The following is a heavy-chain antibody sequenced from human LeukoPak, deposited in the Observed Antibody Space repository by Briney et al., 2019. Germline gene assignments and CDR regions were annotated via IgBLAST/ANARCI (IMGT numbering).Heavy chain of an antibody. V-gene: IGHV4-4*07. CDR2: IYTSGST. D-gene: IGHD3-10*01. CDR1: GGSISSYY. Sequence: PSETLSLTCTVSGGSISSYYWSWIRQPAGKGLEWIGRIYTSGSTNYNPSLKSRVTMSVDTSKNQFSLKLSSVTAADTAVYYCARYNYYGSGSYFSNYYYYYMDVWGKGTTVTISS. J-gene: IGHJ6*03. CDR3: ARYNYYGSGSYFSNYYYYYMDV.